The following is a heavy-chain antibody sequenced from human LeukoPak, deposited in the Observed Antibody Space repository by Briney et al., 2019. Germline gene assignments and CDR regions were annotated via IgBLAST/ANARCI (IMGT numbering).Heavy chain of an antibody. CDR1: GGSISSGSYY. CDR2: IYYSGST. Sequence: PSQTLSLTCTVSGGSISSGSYYWSWIRQPAGKGLEWIGYIYYSGSTNYNPSLKSRVTISVDTSKNQFSLKLSSVTAADTAVYYCARRVSDCSSTSCYTPGLYMDVWGKGTTVTISS. CDR3: ARRVSDCSSTSCYTPGLYMDV. V-gene: IGHV4-61*10. D-gene: IGHD2-2*02. J-gene: IGHJ6*03.